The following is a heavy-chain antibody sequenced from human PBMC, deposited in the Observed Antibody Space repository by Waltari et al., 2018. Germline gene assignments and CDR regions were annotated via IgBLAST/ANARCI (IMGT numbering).Heavy chain of an antibody. V-gene: IGHV3-74*01. D-gene: IGHD3-16*01. J-gene: IGHJ5*01. CDR2: INSDGSLT. Sequence: EVQLVESGGALVQPGGSLRLSCAASGFTFSPYWMHWVRQAPGKGVVWVSRINSDGSLTTSADSVKGRFTISRDNAKNTLYLQMNSLRVEDTAVYYCVRGLGDSWGQGTLVTVSS. CDR1: GFTFSPYW. CDR3: VRGLGDS.